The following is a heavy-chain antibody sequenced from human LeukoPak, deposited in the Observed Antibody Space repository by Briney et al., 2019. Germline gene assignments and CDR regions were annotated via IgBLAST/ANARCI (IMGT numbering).Heavy chain of an antibody. J-gene: IGHJ4*02. CDR3: AKGAYGEYDY. V-gene: IGHV3-23*01. CDR2: ISSSGGST. CDR1: GLTFSSYA. D-gene: IGHD4-17*01. Sequence: GGSLRLSCAASGLTFSSYAMSWVRQAPGKGLEWVSAISSSGGSTYCADYVKGRFTISRDNSKNTLYMQMNSLRAEDTAVYYCAKGAYGEYDYWGQGTLVTVSS.